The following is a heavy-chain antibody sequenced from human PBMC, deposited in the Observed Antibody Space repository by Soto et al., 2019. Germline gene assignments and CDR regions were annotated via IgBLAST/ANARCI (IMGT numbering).Heavy chain of an antibody. CDR1: GFTVSSNY. J-gene: IGHJ6*02. CDR3: AREWELPNYYGMDV. D-gene: IGHD1-26*01. CDR2: IYSGGST. V-gene: IGHV3-53*01. Sequence: EVQLVESGGGLIQPGGSLRLSCAASGFTVSSNYMSWVRQAPGKGLEWVSVIYSGGSTYYADSVKGRFTISRDNSKNTVHPQMNSLRAADTAVYYCAREWELPNYYGMDVWGQGTTVTVSS.